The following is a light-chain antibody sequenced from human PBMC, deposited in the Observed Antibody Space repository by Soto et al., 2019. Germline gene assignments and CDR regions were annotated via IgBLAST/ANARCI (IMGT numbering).Light chain of an antibody. Sequence: EIALTQSPATLSLSPGERATLSCRASQSVSSYLAWYQQKPGQAPRLLIYDASNRATGIPARFSGSGSGTDFTLTISSLEPEDFAVYYCQQRSNWHPVWTFGQGTKVDIK. V-gene: IGKV3-11*01. CDR2: DAS. CDR1: QSVSSY. J-gene: IGKJ1*01. CDR3: QQRSNWHPVWT.